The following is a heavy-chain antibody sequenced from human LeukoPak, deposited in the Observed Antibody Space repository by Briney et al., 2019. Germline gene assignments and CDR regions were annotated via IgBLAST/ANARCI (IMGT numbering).Heavy chain of an antibody. J-gene: IGHJ5*02. CDR1: GFTFSTSA. Sequence: SVKVSCKASGFTFSTSAVQWVRQARGQRLEWIGWIVVGSGDTKYAQELQGRLTITRDMSTNTAYMELSSLRSEDTAVYYCAAERYSDSCCWFDPWGQGSLVTVSS. CDR3: AAERYSDSCCWFDP. V-gene: IGHV1-58*01. CDR2: IVVGSGDT. D-gene: IGHD1-26*01.